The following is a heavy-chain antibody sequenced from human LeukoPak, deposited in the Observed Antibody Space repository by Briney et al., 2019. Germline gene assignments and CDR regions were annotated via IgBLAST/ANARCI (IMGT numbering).Heavy chain of an antibody. J-gene: IGHJ4*02. D-gene: IGHD2-21*02. Sequence: GGSLRLSCAASGVTVRDNYMSWVRQAPGKGLEWVSVIYSGGDTYYADSVKGRFSISRDKSKNTLYLQMNSLRAEDTAVYYCARVRVTNYFDYWGQGTLVTVSS. CDR3: ARVRVTNYFDY. CDR2: IYSGGDT. CDR1: GVTVRDNY. V-gene: IGHV3-53*01.